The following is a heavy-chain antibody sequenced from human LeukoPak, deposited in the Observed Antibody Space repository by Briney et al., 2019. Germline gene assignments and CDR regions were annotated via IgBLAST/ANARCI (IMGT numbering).Heavy chain of an antibody. CDR1: GYTFTGYF. CDR2: INPNSGGT. CDR3: AISDYGGKSPPLDY. J-gene: IGHJ4*02. V-gene: IGHV1-2*02. Sequence: GASVKVSCTASGYTFTGYFIHWVRQAPGQGLEWMGWINPNSGGTNYAQKFQGRVTMTRDTSISTAYMELSRLRSDDTAVYYCAISDYGGKSPPLDYWGQGTLVTVSS. D-gene: IGHD4-23*01.